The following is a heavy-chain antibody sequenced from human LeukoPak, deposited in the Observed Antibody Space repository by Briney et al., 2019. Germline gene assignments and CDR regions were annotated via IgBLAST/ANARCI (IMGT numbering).Heavy chain of an antibody. V-gene: IGHV4-59*08. CDR3: AGATYREYGMDV. CDR1: GVSISSSS. CDR2: AHYSGST. D-gene: IGHD5-18*01. Sequence: SETLSLTCSVSGVSISSSSWSWIRQPPGKGLEWIGNAHYSGSTNYNPSLKSGVTISVDRSKNQFSLTLSSVTAADAAVYYCAGATYREYGMDVWGQGTTVIVSS. J-gene: IGHJ6*02.